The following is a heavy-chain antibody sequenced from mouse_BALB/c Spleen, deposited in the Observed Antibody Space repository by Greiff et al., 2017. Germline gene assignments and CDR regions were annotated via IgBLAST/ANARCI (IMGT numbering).Heavy chain of an antibody. D-gene: IGHD2-3*01. J-gene: IGHJ4*01. V-gene: IGHV14-3*02. CDR3: ARGWDYAMDY. CDR1: GFNIKDTY. CDR2: IDPANGTT. Sequence: VQLQQSGAELVKPGASVKLSCTASGFNIKDTYMHWVKQRPEQGLEWIGRIDPANGTTKYDPKFQGKATITADTTSNTAYLQLSSLTSEDTAVYYCARGWDYAMDYWGQGTSVTVSS.